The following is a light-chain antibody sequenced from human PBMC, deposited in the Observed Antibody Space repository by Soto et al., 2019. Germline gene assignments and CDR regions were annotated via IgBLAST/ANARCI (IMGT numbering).Light chain of an antibody. Sequence: EIELAQSPATLSLSAGERATLSCRASQSVSSNYLAWYQQKPGQAPRLLIYGASTRATGIPDRFSGSGSGTDFILSISRLEPEDFAVYYCQQYGGSPPSFGQGTRVEIK. J-gene: IGKJ5*01. V-gene: IGKV3-20*01. CDR1: QSVSSNY. CDR2: GAS. CDR3: QQYGGSPPS.